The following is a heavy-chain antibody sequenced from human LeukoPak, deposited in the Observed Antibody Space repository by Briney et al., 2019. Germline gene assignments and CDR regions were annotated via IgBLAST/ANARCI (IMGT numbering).Heavy chain of an antibody. CDR3: AKAQICAPKESNRFVAVSSTSCYPTT. V-gene: IGHV3-23*01. D-gene: IGHD2-2*01. J-gene: IGHJ5*02. CDR1: GFTFSSYA. Sequence: GGSLRLSCAASGFTFSSYAMRWVRQAPGKELEWVSGISGSGGSTYYADSVKGRFTISRDNSKNTLYLQMNSLRAEDTAVYYCAKAQICAPKESNRFVAVSSTSCYPTTWGQGTLVTVSS. CDR2: ISGSGGST.